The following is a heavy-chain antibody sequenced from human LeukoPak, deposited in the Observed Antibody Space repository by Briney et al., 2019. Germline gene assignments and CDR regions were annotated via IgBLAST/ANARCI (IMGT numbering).Heavy chain of an antibody. CDR3: AKEPHSITIFGVVIEDY. J-gene: IGHJ4*02. Sequence: GGSLRLSCAASGFTFSSYWMHWVRQAPGKGLVWVSRINSDGTSTSYADSVKGRFTISRDNAKNTLYLQMNSLRAEDTAVYYCAKEPHSITIFGVVIEDYWGQGTLVTVSS. V-gene: IGHV3-74*01. CDR1: GFTFSSYW. CDR2: INSDGTST. D-gene: IGHD3-3*01.